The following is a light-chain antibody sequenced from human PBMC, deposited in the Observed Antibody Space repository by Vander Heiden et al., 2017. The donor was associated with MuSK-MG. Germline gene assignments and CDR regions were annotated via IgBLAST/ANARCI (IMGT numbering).Light chain of an antibody. V-gene: IGLV2-14*03. CDR1: SRDFGGYRY. Sequence: SALTPPASVSGSPGQSITISCTGPSRDFGGYRYVSWYQHHPGKALILMIYDVSKRPAGFYNRFSGSKSGNTASLTISVRQDDDDADYYCNSYTNNSTFVFGTGTKVTVL. CDR2: DVS. CDR3: NSYTNNSTFV. J-gene: IGLJ1*01.